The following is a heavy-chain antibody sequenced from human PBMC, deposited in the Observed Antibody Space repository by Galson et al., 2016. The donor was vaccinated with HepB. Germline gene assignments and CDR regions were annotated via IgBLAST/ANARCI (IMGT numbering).Heavy chain of an antibody. D-gene: IGHD3-10*01. CDR3: ARRDYSGSGIEDS. CDR1: EYSFTNFW. CDR2: IYPRNSDT. J-gene: IGHJ4*02. Sequence: QSGAEVKKPGESLKISCKGSEYSFTNFWIGWVRQMPGKGLEWMGIIYPRNSDTLYSPSFQGQVTISAAKSINTAYLQWSSLKASDTAMYYCARRDYSGSGIEDSWGQGTLVTVSS. V-gene: IGHV5-51*01.